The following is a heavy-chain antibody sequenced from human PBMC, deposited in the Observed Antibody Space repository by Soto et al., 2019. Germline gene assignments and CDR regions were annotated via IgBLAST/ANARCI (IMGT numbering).Heavy chain of an antibody. CDR3: ARDYRASYPAYYYYGMDV. D-gene: IGHD3-16*02. CDR2: IYYST. V-gene: IGHV4-31*03. Sequence: LSLTCTVSGGSISSGGYYWSWIRQHPGKGLEWIGYIYYSTYYNPSLKSRVTISVDTSKNQFSLKLSSVTAADTAVYYCARDYRASYPAYYYYGMDVWGQGTTVTVSS. CDR1: GGSISSGGYY. J-gene: IGHJ6*02.